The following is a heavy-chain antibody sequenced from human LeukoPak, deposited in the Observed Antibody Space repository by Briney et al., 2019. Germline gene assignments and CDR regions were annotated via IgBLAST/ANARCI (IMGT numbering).Heavy chain of an antibody. CDR2: IYYSGST. Sequence: SETLSLTCTVSGGSISSYYWGWIRQPPGKGLEWIGSIYYSGSTYYNPSLKSRVTISVDTSKNQFSLKLSSVTAADTAVYYCARANTMIVVVNYWGQGTLVTVSS. V-gene: IGHV4-39*07. D-gene: IGHD3-22*01. CDR1: GGSISSYY. CDR3: ARANTMIVVVNY. J-gene: IGHJ4*02.